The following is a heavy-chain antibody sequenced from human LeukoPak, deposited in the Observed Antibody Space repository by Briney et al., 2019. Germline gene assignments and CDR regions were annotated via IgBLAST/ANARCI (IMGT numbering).Heavy chain of an antibody. CDR3: AKDRTVGAFYWYFDL. V-gene: IGHV3-23*01. CDR2: ISSSGSGDNT. Sequence: GGSLRLSCAASGFTFSSYGMHWVRQAPGKGLEWVSGISSSGSGDNTYYADSVKGRFTISRDSSKNTLFLHMNTLRAEDTAIYYCAKDRTVGAFYWYFDLWGRGTLVTVSS. J-gene: IGHJ2*01. D-gene: IGHD1-26*01. CDR1: GFTFSSYG.